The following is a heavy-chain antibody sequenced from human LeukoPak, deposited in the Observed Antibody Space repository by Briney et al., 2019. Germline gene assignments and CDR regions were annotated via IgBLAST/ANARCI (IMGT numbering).Heavy chain of an antibody. V-gene: IGHV3-48*01. CDR2: ISSSSSTI. Sequence: GGSLRLSCAASGFTLSIYWMSWVRQAPGKGLEWVSYISSSSSTIYYADSVKGRFTISRDSAKNSLYLQMNSLRAEDTAEYYCSRERGDREFDYWGQGTLVTVSS. D-gene: IGHD5-18*01. CDR1: GFTLSIYW. J-gene: IGHJ4*02. CDR3: SRERGDREFDY.